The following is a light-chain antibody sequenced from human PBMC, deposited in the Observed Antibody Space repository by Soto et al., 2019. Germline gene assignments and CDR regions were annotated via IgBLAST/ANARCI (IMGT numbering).Light chain of an antibody. CDR1: QSINKW. CDR3: QHYSGDRAT. Sequence: DILLTQSPSTLSASVGDRVTISYRASQSINKWLAWYQHKPGKAPNLLIYEVSTLHSGVPSRFSGSGSGTKFTLTISSLWPDDVATYYCQHYSGDRATFGQGAKVDIK. J-gene: IGKJ1*01. V-gene: IGKV1-5*03. CDR2: EVS.